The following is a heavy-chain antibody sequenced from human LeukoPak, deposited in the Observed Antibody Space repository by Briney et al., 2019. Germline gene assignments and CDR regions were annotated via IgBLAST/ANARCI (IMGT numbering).Heavy chain of an antibody. CDR2: IKEDGSEK. V-gene: IGHV3-7*02. D-gene: IGHD5-18*01. Sequence: GGSLRLSCAASGFTFSSYWMSWVRQAPGKGLGWVANIKEDGSEKYYVDSVKGRFTISRDNAKNSLYLQMNSLRAEDTAIYYCARATASNWFDPWGQGTLVTVSS. J-gene: IGHJ5*02. CDR3: ARATASNWFDP. CDR1: GFTFSSYW.